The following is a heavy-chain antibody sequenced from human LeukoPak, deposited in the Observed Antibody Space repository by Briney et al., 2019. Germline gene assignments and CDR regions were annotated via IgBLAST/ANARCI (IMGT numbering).Heavy chain of an antibody. J-gene: IGHJ6*02. Sequence: PGGSLRLSCAASGFTFSSYSMNWVRQAPGKGLEWVSYISSSSSTIYYADSVKGRFTISRDNAKNSLYLQMNSLRDEDTAVYYFARSKSGYGDPYYYYYGMDVWGQGTTVTVSS. V-gene: IGHV3-48*02. D-gene: IGHD3-3*01. CDR1: GFTFSSYS. CDR2: ISSSSSTI. CDR3: ARSKSGYGDPYYYYYGMDV.